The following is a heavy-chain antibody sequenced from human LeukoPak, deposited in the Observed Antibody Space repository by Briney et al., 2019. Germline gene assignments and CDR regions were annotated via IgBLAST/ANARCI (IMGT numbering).Heavy chain of an antibody. CDR2: IYPGDSNT. CDR1: GYSFTSYW. J-gene: IGHJ4*02. CDR3: ARLAISSIWSVYFQN. D-gene: IGHD6-13*01. V-gene: IGHV5-51*01. Sequence: GESLKISCKGSGYSFTSYWIGWVRQMPGKGLEWMGIIYPGDSNTRYSPSFQGQVTISADKTISTAYLQWSSLKASDTAIYYCARLAISSIWSVYFQNWGQGTLVTVSS.